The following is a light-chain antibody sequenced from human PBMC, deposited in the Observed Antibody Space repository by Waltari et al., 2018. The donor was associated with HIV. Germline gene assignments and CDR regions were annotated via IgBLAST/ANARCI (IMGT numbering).Light chain of an antibody. V-gene: IGKV4-1*01. J-gene: IGKJ4*01. CDR3: QQYYSTPLT. Sequence: DIVMTQSPDSLSVSLGERAAINCKSSQSVLYSSNNKNYLAWYQQKPGQPPKLLFYWASTWASGVPDRFSGSGSGADFTLTISSLQAEDVAVYYCQQYYSTPLTFGGGTKVEIK. CDR2: WAS. CDR1: QSVLYSSNNKNY.